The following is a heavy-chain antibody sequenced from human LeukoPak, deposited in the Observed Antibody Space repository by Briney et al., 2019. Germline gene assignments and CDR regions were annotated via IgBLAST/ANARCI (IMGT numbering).Heavy chain of an antibody. CDR1: GFTFSSYW. CDR3: ARDWWELLVPVAFDI. V-gene: IGHV3-7*01. D-gene: IGHD1-26*01. J-gene: IGHJ3*02. Sequence: GGSLRLSCAASGFTFSSYWMSWVRQAPGKGLEWVANIKQDGSEKYYVDSVKGRFTISRDNAKNSLYLQMNSLRAEDTAVYYCARDWWELLVPVAFDIWGQGTTVTVSS. CDR2: IKQDGSEK.